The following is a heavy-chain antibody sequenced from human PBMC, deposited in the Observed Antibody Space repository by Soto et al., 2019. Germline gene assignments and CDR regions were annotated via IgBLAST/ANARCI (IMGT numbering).Heavy chain of an antibody. Sequence: EVQLVESGGGLVQPGGSLRLSCAASGFTYSSYWMHWVRQDPGKGLVWFSRINRDGSSTSYADSVKGRFTISRDNAKNTLYLQMNSLRAEDTAVYYCARDRLGYNSLGYWGQGTLVTVSS. CDR1: GFTYSSYW. CDR3: ARDRLGYNSLGY. D-gene: IGHD5-12*01. CDR2: INRDGSST. V-gene: IGHV3-74*01. J-gene: IGHJ4*02.